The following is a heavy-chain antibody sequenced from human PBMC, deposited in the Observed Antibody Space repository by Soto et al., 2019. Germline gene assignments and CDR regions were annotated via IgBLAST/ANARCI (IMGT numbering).Heavy chain of an antibody. CDR2: MSDEGSNK. CDR3: ARAACSVGSCYDHLLYSFDF. Sequence: GGSLRLSCAAAGFTFSSYAMHWVRQAPGKGREWVAVMSDEGSNKYYADSGKGRFTISRDKCENTLYLQMDSLSAEDTAVYYCARAACSVGSCYDHLLYSFDFWGQGTLVTVSS. J-gene: IGHJ4*02. CDR1: GFTFSSYA. V-gene: IGHV3-30-3*01. D-gene: IGHD2-15*01.